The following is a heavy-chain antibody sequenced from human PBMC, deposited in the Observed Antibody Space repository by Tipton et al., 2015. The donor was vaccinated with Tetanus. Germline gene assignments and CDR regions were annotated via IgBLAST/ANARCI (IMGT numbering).Heavy chain of an antibody. CDR3: ARIHDFWSGYFDF. V-gene: IGHV4-39*07. Sequence: TLSLTCIVSGGSMSGSGHYGAWVRQSPGKGLEWIGSISYSGRTYYSPSLKSRVTVSADPSKNQFSLKLSSVTAADTAFYYCARIHDFWSGYFDFWGQGTLVTVSS. CDR1: GGSMSGSGHY. CDR2: ISYSGRT. D-gene: IGHD3-3*01. J-gene: IGHJ4*02.